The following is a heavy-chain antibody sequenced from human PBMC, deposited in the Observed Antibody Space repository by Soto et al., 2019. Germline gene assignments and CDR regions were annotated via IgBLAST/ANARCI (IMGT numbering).Heavy chain of an antibody. CDR3: AHKLMTTVTLYAFDI. Sequence: QITLKESGPTLLKPTQPLTLTCTFSGFSLSTSGVGVGWIRQPPGKALEWLALIYWNDDKRYSPSLKSRLTLTKDTSKSHVVRTMTNMAPVDTSTYYCAHKLMTTVTLYAFDIWGQGTMVTVSA. CDR1: GFSLSTSGVG. D-gene: IGHD4-17*01. CDR2: IYWNDDK. J-gene: IGHJ3*02. V-gene: IGHV2-5*01.